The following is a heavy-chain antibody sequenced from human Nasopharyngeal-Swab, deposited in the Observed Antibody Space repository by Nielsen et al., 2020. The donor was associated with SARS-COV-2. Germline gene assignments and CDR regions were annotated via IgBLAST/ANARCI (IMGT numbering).Heavy chain of an antibody. CDR2: TYPGDSDT. J-gene: IGHJ4*02. Sequence: VRQMHGKGLEWMGITYPGDSDTRYSPSFQGQVTISADKSISTAYLQWSSLKASDTAMYYCARPVDTAMVTLGYWGQGTLVTVSS. V-gene: IGHV5-51*01. D-gene: IGHD5-18*01. CDR3: ARPVDTAMVTLGY.